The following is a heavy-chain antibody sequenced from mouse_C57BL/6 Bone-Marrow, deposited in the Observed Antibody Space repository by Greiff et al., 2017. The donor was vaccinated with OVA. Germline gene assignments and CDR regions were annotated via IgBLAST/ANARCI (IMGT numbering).Heavy chain of an antibody. Sequence: QVQLQQSGPELVKPGASVKISCKASGYAFSSSWMNWVKQRPGKGLEWIGRIYPGDGDTNYNGKFKGKATLTADKAARTAYMQVSSRTSEDSAVYFCARHEDGYYASYFDYWGQGTTLTVSS. V-gene: IGHV1-82*01. CDR1: GYAFSSSW. D-gene: IGHD2-3*01. CDR3: ARHEDGYYASYFDY. CDR2: IYPGDGDT. J-gene: IGHJ2*01.